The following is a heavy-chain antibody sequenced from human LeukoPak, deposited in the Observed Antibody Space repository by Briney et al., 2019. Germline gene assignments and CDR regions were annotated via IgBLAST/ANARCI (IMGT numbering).Heavy chain of an antibody. J-gene: IGHJ4*02. CDR1: GGSISSSSYY. V-gene: IGHV4-39*01. Sequence: PSETLSLTCTVSGGSISSSSYYWGWIRQPPGKGLEWIGSIYYSGSTYYNPSLKSRVAISVDTSKNQFSLKLSSVTAADTAVYYCARLVRIDYWGQGTLVTVSS. CDR3: ARLVRIDY. CDR2: IYYSGST.